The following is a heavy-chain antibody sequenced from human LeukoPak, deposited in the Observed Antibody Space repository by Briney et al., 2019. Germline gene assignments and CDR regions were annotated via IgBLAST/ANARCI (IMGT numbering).Heavy chain of an antibody. V-gene: IGHV4-39*07. D-gene: IGHD3-10*01. CDR3: ARDRDGVRGVIDY. J-gene: IGHJ4*02. Sequence: SETLSLTCTVSGGSISSSSYYWGWIRQPPGKGLEWIGSIYYSGSTYYNPSLKSRVTISVDTSKNQFSLKLSSVTAADTAVYYCARDRDGVRGVIDYWGQGTLVTVSS. CDR2: IYYSGST. CDR1: GGSISSSSYY.